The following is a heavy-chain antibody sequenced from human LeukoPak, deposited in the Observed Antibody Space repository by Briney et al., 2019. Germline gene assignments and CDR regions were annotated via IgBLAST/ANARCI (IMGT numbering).Heavy chain of an antibody. CDR1: GFTFDDYA. CDR3: ARDYYDSSGYLG. CDR2: ISWNSGSI. J-gene: IGHJ4*02. Sequence: PGRSLRLSCAASGFTFDDYAMHWVRQAPGKGLEWVSGISWNSGSIGYADSVKGRFTISRDNAKNSLYLQMNSLRAEDTAVYYCARDYYDSSGYLGWGQGTLVTVSS. D-gene: IGHD3-22*01. V-gene: IGHV3-9*01.